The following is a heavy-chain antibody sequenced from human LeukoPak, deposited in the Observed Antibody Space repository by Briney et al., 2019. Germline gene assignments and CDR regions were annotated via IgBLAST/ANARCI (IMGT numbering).Heavy chain of an antibody. Sequence: GGSLRLSCAASRFTFSDYYMSWIRQAPGKGLEWVSYISSSGSTIYYVYYADSVKGRFTISRDNAKNSLYLQMNSLRAEDTAVYYCARERGDSSGSHFDYWGQGTLVTVSS. CDR3: ARERGDSSGSHFDY. D-gene: IGHD3-22*01. CDR1: RFTFSDYY. V-gene: IGHV3-11*04. J-gene: IGHJ4*02. CDR2: ISSSGSTIYYV.